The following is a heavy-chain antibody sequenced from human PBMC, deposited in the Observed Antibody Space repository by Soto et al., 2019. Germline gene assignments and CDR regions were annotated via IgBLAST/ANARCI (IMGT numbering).Heavy chain of an antibody. V-gene: IGHV1-18*01. D-gene: IGHD2-2*01. CDR2: ISVYKGNT. CDR1: GDTLTNYG. CDR3: GREYCSSTSCFHPDY. J-gene: IGHJ4*02. Sequence: GASVKVSCKASGDTLTNYGISWVRQAPGQGLEWMGWISVYKGNTKYAQKFQGRVTMTTDTSTSTAYMELRNLRSDDTAVYYCGREYCSSTSCFHPDYWGQGTLVTV.